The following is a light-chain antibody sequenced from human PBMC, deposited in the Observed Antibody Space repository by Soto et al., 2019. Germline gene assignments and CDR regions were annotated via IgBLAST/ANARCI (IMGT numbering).Light chain of an antibody. CDR1: QTVHTN. CDR2: GAS. Sequence: VMTQSPATLSVSPGDRVTLSCRASQTVHTNLAWFQQKPGQAPKLLIYGASSRATGIPDRFSGSGSGTDFTLTISRLEPEDFAVYYCQQYGSSPLTFGGGTKVDIK. J-gene: IGKJ4*01. CDR3: QQYGSSPLT. V-gene: IGKV3-20*01.